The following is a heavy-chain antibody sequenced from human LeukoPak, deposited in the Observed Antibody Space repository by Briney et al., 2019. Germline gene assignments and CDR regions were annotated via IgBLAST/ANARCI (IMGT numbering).Heavy chain of an antibody. Sequence: GESLKISFKASGYSFTNYWIGWVRQMPGKGLEWMAIIYPDDSDTRYRPSFQGQVTISADKSINTAYLQWSDLRASDTAIYYCARRLGVIRGVIPYYFDYWGQGTLVTVSS. J-gene: IGHJ4*02. CDR2: IYPDDSDT. D-gene: IGHD3-10*01. CDR1: GYSFTNYW. CDR3: ARRLGVIRGVIPYYFDY. V-gene: IGHV5-51*01.